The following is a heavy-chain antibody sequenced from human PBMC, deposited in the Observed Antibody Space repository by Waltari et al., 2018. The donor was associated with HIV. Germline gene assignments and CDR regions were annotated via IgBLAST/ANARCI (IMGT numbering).Heavy chain of an antibody. D-gene: IGHD5-12*01. J-gene: IGHJ4*02. Sequence: QVQLQESSPGLVKPSQTMSLTCTFSTNPISRGRFYWSWIRQPAGGGLEWIGRIHTSGTTTYNPSLMNRVTISLNTSKNQFSLRLLSVTAADTAVYDCARDGLSGYGHFLDYWGQGTRVTVSS. CDR3: ARDGLSGYGHFLDY. V-gene: IGHV4-61*02. CDR1: TNPISRGRFY. CDR2: IHTSGTT.